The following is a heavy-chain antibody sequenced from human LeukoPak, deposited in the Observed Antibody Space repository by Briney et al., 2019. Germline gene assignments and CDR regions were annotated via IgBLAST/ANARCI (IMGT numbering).Heavy chain of an antibody. J-gene: IGHJ4*02. Sequence: GGSLRLSCAASGFTVSSNYMSWVRQAPGKGLEWVSVIYSGGSTYYADSVKGRFTISRDNSKNTLYLQMNSLRAEDTAVYYRARGGRDSSGYYYQYYFDYWGQGTLVTVSS. V-gene: IGHV3-66*02. CDR3: ARGGRDSSGYYYQYYFDY. CDR2: IYSGGST. CDR1: GFTVSSNY. D-gene: IGHD3-22*01.